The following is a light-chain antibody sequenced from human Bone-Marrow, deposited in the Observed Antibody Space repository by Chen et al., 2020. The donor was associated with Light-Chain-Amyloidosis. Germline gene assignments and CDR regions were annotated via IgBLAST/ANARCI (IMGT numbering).Light chain of an antibody. CDR2: DYS. CDR1: NIGSTS. Sequence: SYVLTQPSSVSVAPGQTATIACGGNNIGSTSVHWYQQKPGQAPLLVVYDYSDRPSGIPERLSGSNSGNTATLTISRVEAGDEADYYCQVWDRSSDRPVFGGGTKLTVL. V-gene: IGLV3-21*02. CDR3: QVWDRSSDRPV. J-gene: IGLJ3*02.